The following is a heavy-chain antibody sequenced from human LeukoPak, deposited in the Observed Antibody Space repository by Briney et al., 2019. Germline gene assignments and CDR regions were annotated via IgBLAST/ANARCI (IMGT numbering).Heavy chain of an antibody. CDR1: GGSLRSFY. J-gene: IGHJ5*02. D-gene: IGHD3-16*01. Sequence: SETLSLTCTVSGGSLRSFYWSWIRQPPGKGPEWFGFVFPTGTTNYNPSLRSRVAMSVDMSENQFSLKLSSVTAADTAVYYCARNGNYGLGWFDPWGQGTLVTVSS. V-gene: IGHV4-4*09. CDR3: ARNGNYGLGWFDP. CDR2: VFPTGTT.